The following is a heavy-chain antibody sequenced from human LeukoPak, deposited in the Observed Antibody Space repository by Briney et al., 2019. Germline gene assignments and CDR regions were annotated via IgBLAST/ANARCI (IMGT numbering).Heavy chain of an antibody. CDR2: ISYDGSNK. J-gene: IGHJ4*02. Sequence: PGGSLRLSCAASGFTFNNYGMHWVRQAPGKGLEWVAVISYDGSNKYYADSVKGRFTISRDNSKNTLYLQMNSLRAEDTAVYYCANKNYYDSSGYVDHWGQGTLVTVSS. V-gene: IGHV3-30*18. CDR3: ANKNYYDSSGYVDH. CDR1: GFTFNNYG. D-gene: IGHD3-22*01.